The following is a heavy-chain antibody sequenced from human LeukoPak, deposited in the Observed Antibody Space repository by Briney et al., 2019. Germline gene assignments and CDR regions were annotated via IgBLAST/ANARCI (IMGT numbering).Heavy chain of an antibody. J-gene: IGHJ4*02. D-gene: IGHD3-10*01. V-gene: IGHV1-2*02. Sequence: GASVKVSCKASGYTFTAYYMHWVRQAPGQGLEWMGWINPNSGGTNYAQKFQGRVTMTRDTSISTAYMELSRLRSDDTAMYYCARGLWFGELFDYWGQGTLVTVSS. CDR2: INPNSGGT. CDR1: GYTFTAYY. CDR3: ARGLWFGELFDY.